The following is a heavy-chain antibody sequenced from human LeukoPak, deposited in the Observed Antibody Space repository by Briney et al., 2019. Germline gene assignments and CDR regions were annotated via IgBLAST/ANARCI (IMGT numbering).Heavy chain of an antibody. V-gene: IGHV3-74*01. CDR2: INTDGSST. Sequence: GGSLRLSCAASGFTFSSYWMHWVRQAPGKGLVWVSRINTDGSSTSYADSVKGRFTISRDNAKNTLYLQMNSLRAEDTAVYYCARVAYGDSPRFDYWGQGTLVTVSS. J-gene: IGHJ4*02. CDR1: GFTFSSYW. D-gene: IGHD4-17*01. CDR3: ARVAYGDSPRFDY.